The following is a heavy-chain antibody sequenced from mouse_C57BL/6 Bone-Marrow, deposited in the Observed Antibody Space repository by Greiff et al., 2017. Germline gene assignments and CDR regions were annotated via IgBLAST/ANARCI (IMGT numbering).Heavy chain of an antibody. CDR1: GFSFNTYA. V-gene: IGHV10-1*01. J-gene: IGHJ1*03. CDR3: VRHSYYFDV. Sequence: EVKLVESGGGLVQPKGSLKLSCAASGFSFNTYAMTWVRQAPGKGLEWVARIRSKSNNYATYYADSVKDRFTISRDDSESMLYLQMNNLKTEDTAMYYCVRHSYYFDVWGTGTTVTVSS. CDR2: IRSKSNNYAT.